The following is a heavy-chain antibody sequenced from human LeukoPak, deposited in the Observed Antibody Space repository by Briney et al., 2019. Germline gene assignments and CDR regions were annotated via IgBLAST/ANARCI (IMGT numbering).Heavy chain of an antibody. CDR2: IYHSGST. Sequence: PSETLSLTCTASGYSISSGYYWGWIRQPPGKGLEWIGSIYHSGSTYYNPSLKSRVTISVDTSKNQFSLKLSSVTAADTAVYYCARDIYGDYDFWSGYSGYDAFDIWGQGTMVTVSS. CDR1: GYSISSGYY. J-gene: IGHJ3*02. V-gene: IGHV4-38-2*02. D-gene: IGHD3-3*01. CDR3: ARDIYGDYDFWSGYSGYDAFDI.